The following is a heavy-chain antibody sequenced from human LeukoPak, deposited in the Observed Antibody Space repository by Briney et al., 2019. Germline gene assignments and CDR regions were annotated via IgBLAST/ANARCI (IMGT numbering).Heavy chain of an antibody. D-gene: IGHD3-10*01. CDR1: GFTLSSYG. CDR3: AKAAYGSESYYDPFDY. CDR2: ISGSGDRT. V-gene: IGHV3-23*01. J-gene: IGHJ4*02. Sequence: GGSLRLSCAASGFTLSSYGMSWVRQAPGKGLEWVSVISGSGDRTYYADSVKGRFTISRDNSKNTLYLQMNSLRAEDTAVYYCAKAAYGSESYYDPFDYWGQGTLVTVSS.